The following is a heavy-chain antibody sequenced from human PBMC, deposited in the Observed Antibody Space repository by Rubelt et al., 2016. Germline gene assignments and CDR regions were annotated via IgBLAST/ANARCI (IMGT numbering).Heavy chain of an antibody. D-gene: IGHD6-13*01. J-gene: IGHJ4*02. Sequence: QLQLQESGPGLVKPSETLSLTCTVSGGSISSSSYYWGWIRQPPGKGLEWIGSIYYSGSTYYNPSLKSRVTMSVDTSKKQFSLKLTSVTAADSAVYCCASSWYMVWWGQGTRVTVSS. CDR1: GGSISSSSYY. V-gene: IGHV4-39*07. CDR3: ASSWYMVW. CDR2: IYYSGST.